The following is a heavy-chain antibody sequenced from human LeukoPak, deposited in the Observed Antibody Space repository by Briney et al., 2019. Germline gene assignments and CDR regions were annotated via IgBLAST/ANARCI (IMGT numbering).Heavy chain of an antibody. CDR2: IKGDGSEK. J-gene: IGHJ4*02. V-gene: IGHV3-7*01. Sequence: GGSLRLSCEGSGFSFSNSWMSWVRQAPGKGLEWVANIKGDGSEKYYVGSVKGRFTISRDNTKNSLYLQMNSLRVEDTAVYYCASGSREYWGQGTLVTVSS. CDR1: GFSFSNSW. CDR3: ASGSREY. D-gene: IGHD1-26*01.